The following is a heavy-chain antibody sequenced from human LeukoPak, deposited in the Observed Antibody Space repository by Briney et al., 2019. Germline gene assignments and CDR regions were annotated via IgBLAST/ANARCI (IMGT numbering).Heavy chain of an antibody. CDR2: IKEDGSQK. CDR1: GFTFRSYW. V-gene: IGHV3-7*01. D-gene: IGHD1-26*01. Sequence: GGSLRLSCAASGFTFRSYWMTWVRQAPGKGLEWVANIKEDGSQKYYVDSVQGRFTISRDNAENSLYLHMDSLRAEDRAVYYCARIISGIYYGDAFDVWGQGTIVTVSS. J-gene: IGHJ3*01. CDR3: ARIISGIYYGDAFDV.